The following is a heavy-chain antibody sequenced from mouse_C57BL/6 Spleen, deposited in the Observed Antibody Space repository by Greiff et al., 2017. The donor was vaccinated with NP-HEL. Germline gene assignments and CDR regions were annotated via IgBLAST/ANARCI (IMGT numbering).Heavy chain of an antibody. CDR1: GFTFSSYG. J-gene: IGHJ3*01. V-gene: IGHV5-6*01. CDR3: ARHKVDYYGSSLWFAY. D-gene: IGHD1-1*01. Sequence: EVQGVESGGDLVKPGGSLKLSCAASGFTFSSYGMSWVRQTPDKRLEWVATISSGGSYTYYPDSVKGRFTISRDNAKNTLYLQMSSLKSEDTAMYYWARHKVDYYGSSLWFAYWGQGTLVTVSA. CDR2: ISSGGSYT.